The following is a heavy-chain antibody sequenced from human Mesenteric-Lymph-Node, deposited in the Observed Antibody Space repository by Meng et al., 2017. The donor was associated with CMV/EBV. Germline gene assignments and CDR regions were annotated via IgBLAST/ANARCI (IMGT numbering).Heavy chain of an antibody. CDR2: IIPIFGTA. CDR1: GGTFSSYA. V-gene: IGHV1-69*05. D-gene: IGHD1-26*01. J-gene: IGHJ6*02. Sequence: SVKVSCKASGGTFSSYAISLGGQAPGQGLEWMGGIIPIFGTANYAQKFQGRVTITTDESTSTAYMELSSLRSEDTAVYYCARGVYSGSYFYGMDVWGQGTTVTVSS. CDR3: ARGVYSGSYFYGMDV.